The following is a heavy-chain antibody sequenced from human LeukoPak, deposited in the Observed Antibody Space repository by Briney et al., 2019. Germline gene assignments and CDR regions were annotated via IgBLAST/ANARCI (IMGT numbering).Heavy chain of an antibody. CDR3: ARLRGYSYGYYY. CDR1: GGSFSGYY. J-gene: IGHJ4*02. V-gene: IGHV4-34*01. D-gene: IGHD5-18*01. Sequence: SETLSLTCAVYGGSFSGYYWSWIRQPPGKGLEWIGEINHSGSTNYNPSLKSRVTISVDTSKNQFSLKLSSVTAADTAVYYCARLRGYSYGYYYWGQGTLVTVSS. CDR2: INHSGST.